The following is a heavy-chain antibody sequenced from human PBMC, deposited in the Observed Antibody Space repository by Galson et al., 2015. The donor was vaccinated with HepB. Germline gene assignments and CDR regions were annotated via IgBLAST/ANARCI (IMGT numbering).Heavy chain of an antibody. Sequence: SLRLSCAASGFTFNNYAMTWVRQAPGKGLEWVSFITGSSRTIHYADSVEGRFTISRDNAKNSLYLQMNSLRAEDTAVYYCARDYAILSEPRDFYYMDIWGKGTMVTVSS. V-gene: IGHV3-48*01. CDR2: ITGSSRTI. D-gene: IGHD1-14*01. J-gene: IGHJ6*03. CDR1: GFTFNNYA. CDR3: ARDYAILSEPRDFYYMDI.